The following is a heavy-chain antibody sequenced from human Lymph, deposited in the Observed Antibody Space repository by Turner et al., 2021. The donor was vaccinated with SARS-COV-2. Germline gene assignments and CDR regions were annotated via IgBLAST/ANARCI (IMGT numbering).Heavy chain of an antibody. CDR2: INHSGGT. Sequence: QVQLQQWGAGLLKPSETLSLTCAVYGGSFSGYYWTWIRQPPGKGLEWIGDINHSGGTNYNPSLKSRVIISVDTSKNQFSLKLSSVTAADTAVYYCARGRLRFVEWSHYYYTMDVWGQGTTVTVSS. CDR3: ARGRLRFVEWSHYYYTMDV. CDR1: GGSFSGYY. D-gene: IGHD3-3*01. J-gene: IGHJ6*02. V-gene: IGHV4-34*01.